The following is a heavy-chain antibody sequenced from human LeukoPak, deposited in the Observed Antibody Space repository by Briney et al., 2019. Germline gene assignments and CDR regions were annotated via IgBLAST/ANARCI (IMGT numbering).Heavy chain of an antibody. J-gene: IGHJ4*02. CDR1: GFTFSSYA. CDR3: ARGRGQQQLDY. Sequence: GGSLRLSCAASGFTFSSYAMHWVRQAPGKGLEWVAVISYDGSNKYYADSVKGRFTISRDNSKNTLYLQMNSLRAEDTAVYYCARGRGQQQLDYWGQGTLVTVSS. CDR2: ISYDGSNK. V-gene: IGHV3-30*04. D-gene: IGHD6-13*01.